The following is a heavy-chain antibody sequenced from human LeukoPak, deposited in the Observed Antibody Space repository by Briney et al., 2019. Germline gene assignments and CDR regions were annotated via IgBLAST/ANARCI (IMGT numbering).Heavy chain of an antibody. CDR2: IQSNGRNK. Sequence: PGGSLRLSCAASGFIFSSDDMHWVRQAPGKGLEWVAGIQSNGRNKYYVDSVKGRFAISGDNSKSTLYLQVNSLRVEDTALYYCARESEGGTGTSCPDYWGQGTLVTVSS. V-gene: IGHV3-33*05. CDR3: ARESEGGTGTSCPDY. J-gene: IGHJ4*02. CDR1: GFIFSSDD. D-gene: IGHD2-2*01.